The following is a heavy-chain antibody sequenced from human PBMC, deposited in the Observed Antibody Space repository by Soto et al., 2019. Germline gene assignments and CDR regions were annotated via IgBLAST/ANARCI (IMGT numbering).Heavy chain of an antibody. D-gene: IGHD4-17*01. CDR2: IYYSGST. CDR3: ARADYGDYVDGLDY. J-gene: IGHJ4*02. V-gene: IGHV4-31*03. CDR1: GGSISSGGYY. Sequence: TLSLTCTVSGGSISSGGYYWSWIRQHPGKGLEWIGYIYYSGSTYYDPSLKSRVTISVDTSKNQFSLKLSSVTAADTAVYYCARADYGDYVDGLDYWGQGTLVTVSS.